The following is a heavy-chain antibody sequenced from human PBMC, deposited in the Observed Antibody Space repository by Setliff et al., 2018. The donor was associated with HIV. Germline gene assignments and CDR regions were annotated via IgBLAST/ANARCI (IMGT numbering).Heavy chain of an antibody. D-gene: IGHD5-12*01. CDR3: ARAHFLVAMTRNWFDP. J-gene: IGHJ5*02. CDR1: GYTFIDYF. Sequence: ASVKVSCKASGYTFIDYFIHWVRQAPGQGLEWMGWINIYSGNTNYAQKFQGRVTMTTDTSTSTAYMELRSLRSDDTAMYYCARAHFLVAMTRNWFDPWGQGTLVTVSS. CDR2: INIYSGNT. V-gene: IGHV1-18*04.